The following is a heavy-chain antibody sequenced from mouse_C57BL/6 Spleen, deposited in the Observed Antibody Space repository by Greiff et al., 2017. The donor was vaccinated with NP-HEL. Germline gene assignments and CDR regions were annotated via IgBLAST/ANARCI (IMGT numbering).Heavy chain of an antibody. CDR1: GYTFTDYE. J-gene: IGHJ3*01. CDR2: IDPETGGT. V-gene: IGHV1-15*01. D-gene: IGHD1-1*01. Sequence: QVHVKQSGAELVRPGASVTLSCKASGYTFTDYEMHWVKQTPVHGLEWIGAIDPETGGTAYNQKFKGKAILTADKSSSTAYMELRSLTSEDSAVYYCAVGHPWFAYWGQGTLVTVSA. CDR3: AVGHPWFAY.